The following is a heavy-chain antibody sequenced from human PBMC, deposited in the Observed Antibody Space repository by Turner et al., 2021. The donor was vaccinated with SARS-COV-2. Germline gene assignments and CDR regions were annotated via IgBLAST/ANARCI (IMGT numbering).Heavy chain of an antibody. CDR2: ISYDGSNK. D-gene: IGHD3-16*01. Sequence: QVQLVESGGGVVQPGRSLRLSCAASGFTFSSYAMHWVRQAPGKGLEWVALISYDGSNKYYADSVKGRFTISSDNSKSTLYLQMNSLRAEDTAVYYCARDGGGMLRTWGQGTLVTVSS. CDR3: ARDGGGMLRT. V-gene: IGHV3-30-3*01. J-gene: IGHJ4*02. CDR1: GFTFSSYA.